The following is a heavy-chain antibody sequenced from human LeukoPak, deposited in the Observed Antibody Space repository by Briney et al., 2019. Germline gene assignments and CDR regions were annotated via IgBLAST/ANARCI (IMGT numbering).Heavy chain of an antibody. Sequence: GGSLRLSCAASGFTVSSDYMSWVRQAPGKGLEWVSLISGDGSSTYYADSVKGRFTISRDNSKNSLYLQLNSLRTEDTALYYCAKDMRYNWNDAPNAFDLWGQGTMVTVSS. CDR2: ISGDGSST. D-gene: IGHD1-1*01. CDR3: AKDMRYNWNDAPNAFDL. J-gene: IGHJ3*01. V-gene: IGHV3-43*02. CDR1: GFTVSSDY.